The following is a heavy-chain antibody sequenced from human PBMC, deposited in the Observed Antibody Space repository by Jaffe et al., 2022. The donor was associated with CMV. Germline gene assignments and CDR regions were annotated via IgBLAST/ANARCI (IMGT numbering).Heavy chain of an antibody. Sequence: QVQLQESGPGLVKPSETLSLTCTVSGDSASDKKYYWSWIRQPPGKGLEWIGYIYNSGSTSYGPSLKSRVTISLDTPKNQLSLHLNSVTAADTAVYYCANLGYKSVPDYWGQGTLVTVSS. J-gene: IGHJ4*02. CDR3: ANLGYKSVPDY. CDR2: IYNSGST. V-gene: IGHV4-61*01. CDR1: GDSASDKKYY. D-gene: IGHD5-18*01.